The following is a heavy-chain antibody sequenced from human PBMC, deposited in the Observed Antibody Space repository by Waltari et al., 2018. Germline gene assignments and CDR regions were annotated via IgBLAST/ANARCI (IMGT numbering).Heavy chain of an antibody. CDR3: ARQGRLYGMDV. J-gene: IGHJ6*02. Sequence: QVQLQESGPGLVKPSETLSLTCAVSGYSISSGYYWGWIRQPPGKGLEWIGSIYHSGSTYYNPSLKSRVTISVDTSKNQFSLKLSSVTAADTAVYYCARQGRLYGMDVWAKGPRSPSP. V-gene: IGHV4-38-2*01. CDR1: GYSISSGYY. CDR2: IYHSGST.